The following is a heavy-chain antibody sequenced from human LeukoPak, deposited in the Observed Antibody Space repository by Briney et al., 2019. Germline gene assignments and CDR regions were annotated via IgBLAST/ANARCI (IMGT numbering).Heavy chain of an antibody. V-gene: IGHV1-69*13. J-gene: IGHJ6*02. D-gene: IGHD3-10*01. CDR3: ARVKGGTMVRAWGMDV. Sequence: SVKVSCKASGGTFSSYAISWVRQAPGQGLEWMGGIIPILGTANYAQKFQGRVTITADESTSTAYMELSSLRSEDTAVYYCARVKGGTMVRAWGMDVWGQGTTVTVSS. CDR2: IIPILGTA. CDR1: GGTFSSYA.